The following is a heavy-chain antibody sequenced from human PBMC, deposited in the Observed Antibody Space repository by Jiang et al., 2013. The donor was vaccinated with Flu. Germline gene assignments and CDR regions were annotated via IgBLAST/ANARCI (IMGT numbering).Heavy chain of an antibody. CDR3: ARARWYWGPRVTVYYYYGMDV. CDR2: IDWDDDK. CDR1: GFSLSTSGMC. Sequence: KPTQTLTLTCTFSGFSLSTSGMCVSWIRQPPGKALEWLALIDWDDDKYYSTSLKTRLTISKDTSKNXVVLTMTNLDPVDTATYYCARARWYWGPRVTVYYYYGMDVWGQGTTVTVSS. D-gene: IGHD7-27*01. V-gene: IGHV2-70*01. J-gene: IGHJ6*02.